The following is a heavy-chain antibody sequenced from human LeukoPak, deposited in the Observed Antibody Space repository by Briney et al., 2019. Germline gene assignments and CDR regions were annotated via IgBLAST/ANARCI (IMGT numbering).Heavy chain of an antibody. CDR1: GFTFNTYG. CDR3: ARDQSPKWGSGERYFDS. V-gene: IGHV3-33*01. J-gene: IGHJ4*02. Sequence: GGSLRLSCAASGFTFNTYGMHWVRQAPGKGLEWVAVMRSDGSDIYYADSVKGRFTISRDNSKNTLYLQMNSLRAEDTAVYYCARDQSPKWGSGERYFDSWGQGTLVTVSS. D-gene: IGHD7-27*01. CDR2: MRSDGSDI.